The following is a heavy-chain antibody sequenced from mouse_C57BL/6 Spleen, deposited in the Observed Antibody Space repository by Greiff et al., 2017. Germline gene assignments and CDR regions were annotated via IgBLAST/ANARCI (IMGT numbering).Heavy chain of an antibody. Sequence: EVQLQQSGPELVKPGASVKISCKASGYSFTGYYMRWVKQSHGNILDWIGYIYPYNGVSSYNQKFKGKATLTVDKSSSTAYMELRSLTSEDSAVYYCVYSNYLGVTVLHHWAQGTTPTVSS. CDR1: GYSFTGYY. D-gene: IGHD2-5*01. CDR3: VYSNYLGVTVLHH. J-gene: IGHJ2*01. V-gene: IGHV1-31*01. CDR2: IYPYNGVS.